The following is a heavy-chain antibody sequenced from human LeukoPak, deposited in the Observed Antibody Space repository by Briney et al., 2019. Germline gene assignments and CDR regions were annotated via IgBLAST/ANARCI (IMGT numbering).Heavy chain of an antibody. V-gene: IGHV5-51*01. CDR1: GYSFTSYW. J-gene: IGHJ4*02. Sequence: GESLKISCKGSGYSFTSYWIGWVRQMPGKGLEWMGIIYPGDSDTRYSPSFQGQVTISADKSISTAYLQWSSLKASDTAMYYCARGSGGYYTYVRFDYWGQGTLVTVSS. CDR2: IYPGDSDT. D-gene: IGHD1-26*01. CDR3: ARGSGGYYTYVRFDY.